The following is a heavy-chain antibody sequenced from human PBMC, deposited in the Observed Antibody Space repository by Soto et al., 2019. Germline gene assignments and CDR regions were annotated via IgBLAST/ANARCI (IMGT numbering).Heavy chain of an antibody. CDR1: GFTFSSYA. CDR2: ISGSGGST. Sequence: EVQLLESGGGLVQPGGSLRLSCAASGFTFSSYAMSWVRQAPGKGLEWVSAISGSGGSTYYADSVKGRFTISRDNSKNTLYLQMNSLSAEDTAVYYCAKGQFDWLLAGYFDYWGQGTLVTVSS. D-gene: IGHD3-9*01. V-gene: IGHV3-23*01. CDR3: AKGQFDWLLAGYFDY. J-gene: IGHJ4*02.